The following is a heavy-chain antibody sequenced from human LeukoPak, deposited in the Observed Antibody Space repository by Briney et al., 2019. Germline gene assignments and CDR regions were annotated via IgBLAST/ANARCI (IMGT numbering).Heavy chain of an antibody. CDR3: AAHGPLDTEHSGYYAIDV. CDR2: MYYSGAT. V-gene: IGHV4-39*01. CDR1: GGSISSSSSY. J-gene: IGHJ6*02. D-gene: IGHD5-18*01. Sequence: SETLSLTCTVSGGSISSSSSYWGWIRQPPGEGLEWIGTMYYSGATYYNPPLKSRVTISVDTSKNQFSLKLSSVTATVAAVYYCAAHGPLDTEHSGYYAIDVWGHGTTVTVSS.